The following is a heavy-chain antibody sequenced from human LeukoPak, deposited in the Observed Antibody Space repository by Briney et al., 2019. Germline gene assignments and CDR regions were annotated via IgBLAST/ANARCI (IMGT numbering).Heavy chain of an antibody. Sequence: GESLKISCKGSGYSFTSYWIGWVRQMPGKGLEWMGIIYPGDSDTRYSPSFQGQVTISADKSISTAYLQWSSLKASDTAMYYCARQVLHGGNSRRVDYWGQGTLVTVSS. CDR3: ARQVLHGGNSRRVDY. D-gene: IGHD4-23*01. V-gene: IGHV5-51*01. J-gene: IGHJ4*02. CDR1: GYSFTSYW. CDR2: IYPGDSDT.